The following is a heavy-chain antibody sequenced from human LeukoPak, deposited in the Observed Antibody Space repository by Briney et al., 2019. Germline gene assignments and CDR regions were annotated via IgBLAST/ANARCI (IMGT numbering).Heavy chain of an antibody. V-gene: IGHV3-23*01. D-gene: IGHD3-10*01. CDR1: GFTFSSYA. CDR3: ARGGGVRGVKDY. J-gene: IGHJ4*02. Sequence: PGGSLRLSCAASGFTFSSYAMSWVRQAPGKGLEWVSGISGSVISTYYADSVKGRFTISRDNSKNTLYLQMNSLRAEDTAVYYCARGGGVRGVKDYWGQGTLVTVSS. CDR2: ISGSVIST.